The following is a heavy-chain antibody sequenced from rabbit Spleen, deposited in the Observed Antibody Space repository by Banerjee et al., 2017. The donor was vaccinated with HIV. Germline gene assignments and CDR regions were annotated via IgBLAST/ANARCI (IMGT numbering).Heavy chain of an antibody. CDR1: GVSFSDKDV. J-gene: IGHJ4*01. CDR2: IDVAKYGTT. CDR3: ARDLAGVIGWNFNL. Sequence: QEQLEESGGGLVKPEGSLTLTCKASGVSFSDKDVMCWVRQAPGKGLEWIACIDVAKYGTTYYTSWAKGRFTISKTSSTTVTLHMTSLTVADTATYFCARDLAGVIGWNFNLWGPGTLVTVS. V-gene: IGHV1S45*01. D-gene: IGHD4-1*01.